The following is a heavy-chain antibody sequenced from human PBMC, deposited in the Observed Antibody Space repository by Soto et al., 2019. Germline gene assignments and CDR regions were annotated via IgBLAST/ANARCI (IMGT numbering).Heavy chain of an antibody. Sequence: PGGSLRLSCAASGFAFSTNAMTWVRQAPGKGLEWVSVISGSGGSSYYAASVKGRFTISRDNSKNTLFLQMNGLRAEDTAVYYCAKVTKRAAAGRYEYYKYGMDVWGQGTTVTVSS. D-gene: IGHD6-13*01. J-gene: IGHJ6*02. V-gene: IGHV3-23*01. CDR3: AKVTKRAAAGRYEYYKYGMDV. CDR2: ISGSGGSS. CDR1: GFAFSTNA.